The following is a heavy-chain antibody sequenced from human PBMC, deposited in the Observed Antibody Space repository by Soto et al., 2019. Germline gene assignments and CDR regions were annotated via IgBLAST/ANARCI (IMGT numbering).Heavy chain of an antibody. Sequence: EVQLLESGGDLVQPGGSLRLSCAASGFTFSTYAMSWVRQAPGKGLEWVSTINTSGGSTYYADSVKGRFTISRDNSKSSLYLKMNSLRPEDTAVYYCAKFYGGKSAHTYTIYPWGQGTLVTVSS. V-gene: IGHV3-23*01. J-gene: IGHJ5*02. CDR1: GFTFSTYA. CDR3: AKFYGGKSAHTYTIYP. CDR2: INTSGGST. D-gene: IGHD2-15*01.